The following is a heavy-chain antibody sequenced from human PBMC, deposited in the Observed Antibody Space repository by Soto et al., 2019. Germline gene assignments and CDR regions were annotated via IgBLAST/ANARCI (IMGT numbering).Heavy chain of an antibody. CDR3: ATRVPNMQTYIAVFDY. CDR1: GDSFSSHF. V-gene: IGHV4-59*08. D-gene: IGHD2-21*01. CDR2: IHYSGSS. Sequence: PSETLSLTCTVSGDSFSSHFWSWIRQPPGKGLEWIGYIHYSGSSDYNASLKSRVTMSMDTSKKQFSLKLTSVAAADTAVYFCATRVPNMQTYIAVFDYWGQGHLVTVSS. J-gene: IGHJ4*02.